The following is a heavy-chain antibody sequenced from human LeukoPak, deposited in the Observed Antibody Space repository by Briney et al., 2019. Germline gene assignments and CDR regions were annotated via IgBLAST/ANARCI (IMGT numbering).Heavy chain of an antibody. CDR1: GGSISSSSYY. D-gene: IGHD3-22*01. J-gene: IGHJ4*02. Sequence: SETLSLTCTVSGGSISSSSYYWGWIRQPPGKGLEWIGSIYYNGSTYYNPSLKSRVTISVDTSKNQFSLKLSSVTAADTAVYYCARDRNYDSSGYYYGLFDYWGQGTLVTVSS. V-gene: IGHV4-39*07. CDR2: IYYNGST. CDR3: ARDRNYDSSGYYYGLFDY.